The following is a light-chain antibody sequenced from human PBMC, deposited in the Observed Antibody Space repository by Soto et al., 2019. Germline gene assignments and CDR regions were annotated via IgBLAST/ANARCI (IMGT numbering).Light chain of an antibody. Sequence: EIVLTQSPATLSLSPGERATLSCRASQSVSSYLAWYQQKPGQAPRLLIYDASNRATGIPARFSGSGSGTEFTLTINSLQSEDFGTYYCQQYNDWPLSFGGGTKVDIK. CDR3: QQYNDWPLS. CDR2: DAS. V-gene: IGKV3-11*01. J-gene: IGKJ4*01. CDR1: QSVSSY.